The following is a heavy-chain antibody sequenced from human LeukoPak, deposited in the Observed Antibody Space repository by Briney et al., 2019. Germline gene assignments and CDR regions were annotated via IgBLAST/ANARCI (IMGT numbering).Heavy chain of an antibody. J-gene: IGHJ3*02. D-gene: IGHD5-18*01. CDR1: GFTFDDYA. CDR2: ISWNSGSI. V-gene: IGHV3-9*03. CDR3: AKDQYSYGSSAFDI. Sequence: QPGGSLRLSCAASGFTFDDYAMHWVRQAPGKGLEWVSGISWNSGSIGYADSVKGRFTISRDNAKNSLYLQMNSLRAEDMALYYCAKDQYSYGSSAFDIWGQGTMVTVSS.